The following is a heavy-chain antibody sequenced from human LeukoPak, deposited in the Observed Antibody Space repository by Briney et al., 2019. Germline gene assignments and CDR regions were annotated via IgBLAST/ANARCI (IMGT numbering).Heavy chain of an antibody. CDR3: ARETRRLYYEDYHGMDV. CDR2: IIPIFGTA. Sequence: ASVKVSCKASGGTFSSYAISWVRQAPGQGLEWMGGIIPIFGTANYAQKFQGRVTITADESTSTAYMELRSLRSDDTAVYYCARETRRLYYEDYHGMDVWGQGTTVTVSS. V-gene: IGHV1-69*13. J-gene: IGHJ6*02. CDR1: GGTFSSYA. D-gene: IGHD3-16*01.